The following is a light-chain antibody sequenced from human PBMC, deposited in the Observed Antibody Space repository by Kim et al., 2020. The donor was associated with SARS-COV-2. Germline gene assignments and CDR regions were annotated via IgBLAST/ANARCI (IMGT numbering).Light chain of an antibody. V-gene: IGKV1-5*03. CDR1: QSISSW. J-gene: IGKJ1*01. CDR2: KAS. Sequence: DIQMTQSPSTLSASVGDRVTITCRASQSISSWLAWYQQKPGKASKLLIYKASSLESGVPSRFSGSGSGTEFTLTISSLQPDDFATYYCQQYNTWTFGQGTKVDIK. CDR3: QQYNTWT.